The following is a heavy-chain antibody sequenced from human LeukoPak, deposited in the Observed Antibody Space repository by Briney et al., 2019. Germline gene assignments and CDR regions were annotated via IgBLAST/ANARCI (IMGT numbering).Heavy chain of an antibody. J-gene: IGHJ4*02. V-gene: IGHV1-3*01. CDR3: ARDLVSSRATGPWGY. CDR1: GYTFTSYA. Sequence: ASVKVSCKASGYTFTSYAMHWVRQAPGQRLEWMGWINAGNGNTKYSQKFQGRVTITRDTSASTAYMELSSLRSEDTAVCYCARDLVSSRATGPWGYWGQGTLVTVSS. CDR2: INAGNGNT. D-gene: IGHD6-13*01.